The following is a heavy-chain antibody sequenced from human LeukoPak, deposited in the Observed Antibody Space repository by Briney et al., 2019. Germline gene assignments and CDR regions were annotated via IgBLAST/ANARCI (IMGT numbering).Heavy chain of an antibody. D-gene: IGHD6-19*01. CDR2: INPNSGGT. CDR3: ARVALAVAGYNWFDP. V-gene: IGHV1-2*02. J-gene: IGHJ5*02. Sequence: ASVKVSCKASGYTFTDYYMHWVRQAPGQGLEWMGWINPNSGGTNYAQKFQGRVTMTRDTSISTAYMELSRLRSDDTAVYYCARVALAVAGYNWFDPWGQGTLVTVSS. CDR1: GYTFTDYY.